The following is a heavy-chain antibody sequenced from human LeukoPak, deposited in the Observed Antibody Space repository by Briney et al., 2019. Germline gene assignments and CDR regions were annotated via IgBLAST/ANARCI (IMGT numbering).Heavy chain of an antibody. CDR3: AKLRGNYAPLQ. D-gene: IGHD5-24*01. Sequence: GESLKISCKGSGYSFSTYWIGWVRQMPGKGLEWMGVIYPGDSDTRYSPPFQGLVTVSADKSIGAAYLQWSSLKVSDTAMYYCAKLRGNYAPLQWGQGTLVTVFS. V-gene: IGHV5-51*01. J-gene: IGHJ4*02. CDR2: IYPGDSDT. CDR1: GYSFSTYW.